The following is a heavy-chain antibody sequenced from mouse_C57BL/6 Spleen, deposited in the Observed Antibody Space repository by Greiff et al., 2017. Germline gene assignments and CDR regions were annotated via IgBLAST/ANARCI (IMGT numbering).Heavy chain of an antibody. D-gene: IGHD2-2*01. CDR1: GFSLRTSGMG. CDR3: ARIYGYKEAWFAY. Sequence: QVTLKVSGPGILQSSQTLSLTCSFSGFSLRTSGMGVSWIRQPSGKGLEWLAHIYWVDDKRYNPSLKSRLTISKDTSRNQVFLKITSVNTADTATYYCARIYGYKEAWFAYWGQGTLVTVSA. V-gene: IGHV8-12*01. J-gene: IGHJ3*01. CDR2: IYWVDDK.